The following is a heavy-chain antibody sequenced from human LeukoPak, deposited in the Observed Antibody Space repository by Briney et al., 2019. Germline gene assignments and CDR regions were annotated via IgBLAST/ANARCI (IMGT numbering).Heavy chain of an antibody. CDR2: IIPIFGTA. V-gene: IGHV1-69*13. J-gene: IGHJ4*02. CDR3: ARDANQNIVVVPAAMDY. CDR1: GGTFSSYA. D-gene: IGHD2-2*01. Sequence: SVKVSCKASGGTFSSYAISWVRQAPGQGLEWMGGIIPIFGTANCAQKFQGRVTITADESTSTAYMELSSLRSEDTAVYYCARDANQNIVVVPAAMDYWGQGTLVTVSS.